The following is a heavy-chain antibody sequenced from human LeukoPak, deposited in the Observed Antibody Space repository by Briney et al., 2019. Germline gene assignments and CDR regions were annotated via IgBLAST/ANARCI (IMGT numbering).Heavy chain of an antibody. CDR3: ASRDDSSGYPTPHFDY. Sequence: GGSLRLSCAASGFTFSSYSMNWVRQAPGKGLEWVSYISSSSSTIYYADSVKGRFTISRDNAKNSLYLQMNSLRAEDTAVYYCASRDDSSGYPTPHFDYWGQGTLVTVSS. CDR2: ISSSSSTI. J-gene: IGHJ4*02. CDR1: GFTFSSYS. D-gene: IGHD3-22*01. V-gene: IGHV3-48*04.